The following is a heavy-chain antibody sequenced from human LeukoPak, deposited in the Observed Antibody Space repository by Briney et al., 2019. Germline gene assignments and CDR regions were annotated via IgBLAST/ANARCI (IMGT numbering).Heavy chain of an antibody. D-gene: IGHD5-24*01. CDR1: GLTFSSYS. CDR2: ISSSSSYI. Sequence: GGSLRLSCAASGLTFSSYSMNWVRQAPGKGLEWVSSISSSSSYIYYADSVKGRFTISRDNAKNSLYLQMNSPRAEDTAVYYCARGAAKGDGFNRPDYWGQGTLVTVSS. V-gene: IGHV3-21*01. CDR3: ARGAAKGDGFNRPDY. J-gene: IGHJ4*02.